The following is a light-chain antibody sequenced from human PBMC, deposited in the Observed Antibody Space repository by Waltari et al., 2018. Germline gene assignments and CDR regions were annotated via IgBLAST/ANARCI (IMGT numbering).Light chain of an antibody. CDR2: YDS. Sequence: SYVLTQPPSVSVAPGTTARITCGGTNLGSKSVPWYQQKPGQAPVLVIYYDSDRPSGIPERFSGSNSGNTATLTISRVEAGDEADYYCQVWDSSSDHWVFGGGTKLTVL. CDR1: NLGSKS. J-gene: IGLJ3*02. V-gene: IGLV3-21*04. CDR3: QVWDSSSDHWV.